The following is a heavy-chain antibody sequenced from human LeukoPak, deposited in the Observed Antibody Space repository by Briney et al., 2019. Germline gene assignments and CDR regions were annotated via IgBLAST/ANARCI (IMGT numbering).Heavy chain of an antibody. D-gene: IGHD3-9*01. V-gene: IGHV3-48*03. J-gene: IGHJ4*02. Sequence: GGSLRLSCAASGFTFSSYEMNWVRQAPGKGLEWVSYISSSGSTIYYADSVKGRFTISRDNAKNSLYLQMNSLRAEDTAVYYCARGNWLATDYWGQGTLATVSS. CDR1: GFTFSSYE. CDR3: ARGNWLATDY. CDR2: ISSSGSTI.